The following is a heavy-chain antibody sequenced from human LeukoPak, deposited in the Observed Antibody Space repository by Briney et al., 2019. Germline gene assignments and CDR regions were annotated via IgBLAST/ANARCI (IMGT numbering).Heavy chain of an antibody. D-gene: IGHD2-15*01. J-gene: IGHJ2*01. Sequence: GRSLRLSCTASGFTFSSYGMHWVRQAPGRGLEWVAVISYDGSNKYYADSEKGRFTISRDNSKNTLYLQMNSLGAEDTAVYYCAKDVGYCSGGSCYSPKDLWGRGTLVTVSS. CDR1: GFTFSSYG. V-gene: IGHV3-30*18. CDR3: AKDVGYCSGGSCYSPKDL. CDR2: ISYDGSNK.